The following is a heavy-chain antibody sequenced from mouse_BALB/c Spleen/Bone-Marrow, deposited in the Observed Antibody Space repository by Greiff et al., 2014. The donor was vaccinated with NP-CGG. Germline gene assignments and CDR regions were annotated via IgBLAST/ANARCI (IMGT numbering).Heavy chain of an antibody. Sequence: EVQLVESGAELVKPGASVKLSCTASGFNIKDTYIHWVKQRPEQGLEWIGRIDPANGNTKYDPKFQGKATITTDTSSNTAYLQLSSLTSEDTAVYYGASYYYGRSSFACWGQGTLVTVSA. CDR1: GFNIKDTY. D-gene: IGHD1-1*01. CDR3: ASYYYGRSSFAC. J-gene: IGHJ3*01. CDR2: IDPANGNT. V-gene: IGHV14-3*02.